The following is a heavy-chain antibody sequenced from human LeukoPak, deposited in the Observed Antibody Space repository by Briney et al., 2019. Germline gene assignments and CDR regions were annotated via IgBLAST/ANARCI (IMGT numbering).Heavy chain of an antibody. D-gene: IGHD3-3*01. CDR1: GGSISSYY. CDR2: IYGSGST. Sequence: SETLSLTCTVSGGSISSYYWSWIRQPPGKGLEWIGHIYGSGSTNHNPSLKSRVTLSVDTSKNQFSLKLSSVTAADTAVYYCARLGGYYPYYFDCWGQGTLVTVSS. J-gene: IGHJ4*02. CDR3: ARLGGYYPYYFDC. V-gene: IGHV4-59*08.